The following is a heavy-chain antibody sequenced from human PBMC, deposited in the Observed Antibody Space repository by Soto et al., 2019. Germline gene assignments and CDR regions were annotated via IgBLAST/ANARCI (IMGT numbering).Heavy chain of an antibody. J-gene: IGHJ4*02. V-gene: IGHV3-23*01. Sequence: GGSLRLSCAASGFTFSSYAMSWVRQAPGKGLEWVSAISGSGGSTYYADSVKGRFTISRDNSKNTLYLQMNSLRAEDTAVYYCAKDPATKTAWIQLWSTFDYWGQGTLVTVSS. D-gene: IGHD5-18*01. CDR3: AKDPATKTAWIQLWSTFDY. CDR2: ISGSGGST. CDR1: GFTFSSYA.